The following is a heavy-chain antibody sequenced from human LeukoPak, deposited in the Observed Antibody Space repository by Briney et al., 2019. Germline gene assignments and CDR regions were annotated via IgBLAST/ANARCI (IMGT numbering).Heavy chain of an antibody. V-gene: IGHV3-30*18. J-gene: IGHJ4*02. Sequence: GRSLRLSCAASGFTFRSYGMHGVRRAPGKGLEWVAVISYDGSNKYYADPVKGRFTISRDNSKNTLYLQMNSLRAEDTAVYHCAKDRDILTGYYPDYWGQRTLVTVPS. D-gene: IGHD3-9*01. CDR2: ISYDGSNK. CDR3: AKDRDILTGYYPDY. CDR1: GFTFRSYG.